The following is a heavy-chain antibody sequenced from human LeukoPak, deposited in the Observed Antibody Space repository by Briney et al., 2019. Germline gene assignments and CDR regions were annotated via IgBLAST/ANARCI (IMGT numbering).Heavy chain of an antibody. Sequence: SETLSLTCTVSGGPISTYYWSWIRQPAGKGLEWIGEISHSGSTSYNPSLKSRVAISVDASKNQVSLHLSSVTAADTAVYYCARGTLWFGRLVDYWGQGTLVTVSS. D-gene: IGHD3-10*01. J-gene: IGHJ4*02. V-gene: IGHV4-34*01. CDR1: GGPISTYY. CDR3: ARGTLWFGRLVDY. CDR2: ISHSGST.